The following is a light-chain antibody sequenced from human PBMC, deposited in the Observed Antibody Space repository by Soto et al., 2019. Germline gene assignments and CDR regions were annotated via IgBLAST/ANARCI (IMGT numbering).Light chain of an antibody. CDR2: GAS. Sequence: ESVLTQSPGTLSLSPGERATLSSRASQSVSSSFLAWYQQKPGQAPRLLIFGASSRATGIPDRFSGSGSGTDFTLTISRLEPEDFAVYYCQQYGTSPTFGQGTKVDIK. J-gene: IGKJ1*01. CDR1: QSVSSSF. V-gene: IGKV3-20*01. CDR3: QQYGTSPT.